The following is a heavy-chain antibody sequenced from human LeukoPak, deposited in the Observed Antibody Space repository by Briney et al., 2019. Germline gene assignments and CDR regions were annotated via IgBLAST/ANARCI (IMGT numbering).Heavy chain of an antibody. CDR2: IWYDGSNK. V-gene: IGHV3-33*01. D-gene: IGHD4-11*01. Sequence: GGYLRLSCAASGFTFSSYGMHWVRQAPGKGLEWVAVIWYDGSNKYYADSVKGRFTISRDNSKNTLYLQMNSLRAEDTAVYYCARDLSVTTSWFDPWGQGTLVTVSS. CDR1: GFTFSSYG. J-gene: IGHJ5*02. CDR3: ARDLSVTTSWFDP.